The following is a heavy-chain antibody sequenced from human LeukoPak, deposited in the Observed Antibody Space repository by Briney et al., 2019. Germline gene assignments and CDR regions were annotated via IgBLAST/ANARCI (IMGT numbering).Heavy chain of an antibody. CDR2: IKQDGSEK. V-gene: IGHV3-7*01. Sequence: GGSLRLSCAASGFTFSSYWVSWVRQAPGKGLEWVANIKQDGSEKYYVDSVKGRFTISRDNAKNSLYLQMNSLRAEDTAVYYCARDQGDLWFGEFGHWGQGTLVTVSS. CDR1: GFTFSSYW. CDR3: ARDQGDLWFGEFGH. D-gene: IGHD3-10*01. J-gene: IGHJ4*02.